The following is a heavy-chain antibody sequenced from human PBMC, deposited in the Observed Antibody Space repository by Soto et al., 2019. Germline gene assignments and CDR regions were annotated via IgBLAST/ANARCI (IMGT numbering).Heavy chain of an antibody. D-gene: IGHD3-10*01. V-gene: IGHV3-23*01. J-gene: IGHJ5*02. CDR3: VKNSGWFNP. Sequence: QLLQSGGGLVQPGGSLTLSCAASGFTFGTTDMSWVRQAPGEVLEWVSTIDGSGGITYYADSVKGRFTISSDNSRHTVYLQMNSLRGDDTALYYCVKNSGWFNPWGPGALVTVSS. CDR2: IDGSGGIT. CDR1: GFTFGTTD.